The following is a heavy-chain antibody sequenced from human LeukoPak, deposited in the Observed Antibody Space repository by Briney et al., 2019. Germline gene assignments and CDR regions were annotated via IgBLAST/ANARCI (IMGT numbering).Heavy chain of an antibody. CDR1: GGSFSGYY. CDR2: INHSGST. CDR3: ARLGSYYGSGSYMYYYYYYMDV. D-gene: IGHD3-10*01. J-gene: IGHJ6*03. V-gene: IGHV4-34*01. Sequence: SETLSLTCAVYGGSFSGYYWSWIRQPPGKGLEWIGEINHSGSTNYNPSLKSRVTISVDTSKNQFSLKLSSVTAADTAVYYCARLGSYYGSGSYMYYYYYYMDVWGKGTTVTISS.